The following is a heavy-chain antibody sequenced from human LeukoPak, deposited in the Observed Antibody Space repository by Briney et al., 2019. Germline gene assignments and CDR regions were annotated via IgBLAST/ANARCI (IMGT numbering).Heavy chain of an antibody. CDR3: ARSALVGGSWWFDP. D-gene: IGHD3-16*01. CDR1: GGSISSGDYY. Sequence: PSETLSLTCTVSGGSISSGDYYWSWIRQPAGKGLEWIGRIYTSGSTNYNPSLKSRVTISVDTSKNQFSLKLSSVTAADTAVYYCARSALVGGSWWFDPWGQGTLVTVSS. V-gene: IGHV4-61*02. J-gene: IGHJ5*02. CDR2: IYTSGST.